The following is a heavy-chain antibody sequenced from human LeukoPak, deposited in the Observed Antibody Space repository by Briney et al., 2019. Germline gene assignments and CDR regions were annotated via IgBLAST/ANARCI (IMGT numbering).Heavy chain of an antibody. D-gene: IGHD6-19*01. V-gene: IGHV3-66*02. J-gene: IGHJ4*02. Sequence: GGSLRLSCAASGFTVSSNYMSWVRQAPGKGLEWVSVMYSGGSTYYADSVKGRFTISRDNSKNTLYLQMNSLRAEDTAVYYCARDRSSGSRVEFFFDYWGQGTLVTVSS. CDR2: MYSGGST. CDR3: ARDRSSGSRVEFFFDY. CDR1: GFTVSSNY.